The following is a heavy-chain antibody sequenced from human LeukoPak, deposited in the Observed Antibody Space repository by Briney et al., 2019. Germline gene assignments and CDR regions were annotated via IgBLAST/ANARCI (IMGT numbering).Heavy chain of an antibody. CDR2: IYYSGSA. D-gene: IGHD6-6*01. Sequence: SETLSLTCTVSSGSISSYYWSWIRQPPGKGLEWIGYIYYSGSANYNPSLKSRVTISVDTSKNQFSLKLSSVTAADTAVYYCARGVEYSSSSGLGYWGQGTLVTVSS. J-gene: IGHJ4*02. CDR1: SGSISSYY. CDR3: ARGVEYSSSSGLGY. V-gene: IGHV4-59*01.